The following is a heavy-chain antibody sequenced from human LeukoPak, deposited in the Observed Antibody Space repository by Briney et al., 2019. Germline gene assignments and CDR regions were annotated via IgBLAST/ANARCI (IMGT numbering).Heavy chain of an antibody. J-gene: IGHJ3*02. V-gene: IGHV5-51*01. CDR3: AKLGGYDILTGDAFDI. Sequence: GESLKISCEGSGYSFTSYWIGWVRQMPGKGLEWMGVIYPGDSDTRYSPSFQGQVTISADKSITTAYLQWSSQKASDTAMYYCAKLGGYDILTGDAFDIWGQGTMVTVSS. D-gene: IGHD3-9*01. CDR1: GYSFTSYW. CDR2: IYPGDSDT.